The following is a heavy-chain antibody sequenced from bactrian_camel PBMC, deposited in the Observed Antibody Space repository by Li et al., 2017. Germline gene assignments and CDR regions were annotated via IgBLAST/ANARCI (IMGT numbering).Heavy chain of an antibody. J-gene: IGHJ4*01. V-gene: IGHV3S53*01. CDR3: AAVPRGKGTWGDDESTY. Sequence: HVQLVESGGDSVEAGGSLILSCTITGRTYSNFCMGWFRQSPGNERVGVATIDSDGFPSYSATVKGRFTISKDKDKNTIYLQMNNLKPEDTAMYFCAAVPRGKGTWGDDESTYWGQGTQVTVS. D-gene: IGHD4*01. CDR1: GRTYSNFC. CDR2: IDSDGFP.